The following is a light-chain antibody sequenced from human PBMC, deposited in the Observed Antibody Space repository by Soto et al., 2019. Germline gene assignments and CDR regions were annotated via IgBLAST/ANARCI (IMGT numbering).Light chain of an antibody. CDR1: QGISSA. V-gene: IGKV1-13*02. CDR2: DAS. Sequence: ALQLTQSPSSLSASVGDRVTITCRASQGISSALAWYQHKPGKTPKLLIYDASSLESGVPSTFSGSGSGTDFTLTISSLQPEDFATYFCQQFSSYPLTFGGGTKVEIK. CDR3: QQFSSYPLT. J-gene: IGKJ4*01.